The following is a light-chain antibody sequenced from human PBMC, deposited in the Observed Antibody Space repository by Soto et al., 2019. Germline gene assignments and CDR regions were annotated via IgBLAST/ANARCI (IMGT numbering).Light chain of an antibody. CDR2: GVS. CDR3: QQDDSSVWT. CDR1: PSVSSTS. V-gene: IGKV3-20*01. J-gene: IGKJ1*01. Sequence: EIVLTQSPGTLSLSPGERATLSCRASPSVSSTSLAWYQQKPGQSPRLLMYGVSSSATGIPDRFSGSGSGTDFTLTINRLEPEAFAVDFCQQDDSSVWTFGQGTKVEIK.